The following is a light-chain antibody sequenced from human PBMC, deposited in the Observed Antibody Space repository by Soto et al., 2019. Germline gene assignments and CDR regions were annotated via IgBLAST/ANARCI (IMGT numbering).Light chain of an antibody. CDR2: DAS. CDR1: QTISTY. CDR3: QQYNSYSLT. V-gene: IGKV1-5*01. J-gene: IGKJ1*01. Sequence: DIQMTQSPSSLSASVGDRVTITCRASQTISTYLNWYQQKPGKAPRLLIYDASSLQGGVPSRFSGSGSGTEFTLTISSLQPDDFATYYCQQYNSYSLTFGQGTKVDIK.